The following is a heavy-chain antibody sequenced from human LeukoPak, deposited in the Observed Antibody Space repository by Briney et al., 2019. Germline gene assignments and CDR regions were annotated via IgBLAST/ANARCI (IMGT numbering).Heavy chain of an antibody. D-gene: IGHD4-11*01. Sequence: GASVKVSCKASGGTFSSYAISWVRQAPGQGLEWMGGIIPIFGTANYAQKFQGRVTITADESTSTAYMELSSLRSEDTAVYYCARSRGDYSVCYYGMDVWGQGTTVTVSS. J-gene: IGHJ6*02. V-gene: IGHV1-69*13. CDR2: IIPIFGTA. CDR1: GGTFSSYA. CDR3: ARSRGDYSVCYYGMDV.